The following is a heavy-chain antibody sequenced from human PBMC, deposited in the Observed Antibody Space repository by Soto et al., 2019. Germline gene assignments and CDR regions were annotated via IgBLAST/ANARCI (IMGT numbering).Heavy chain of an antibody. Sequence: SVKVSCKASGGTFSSYAISWVRQAPGQGLEWMGGIIPIFGTANYAQKFQGRVTITADESTSTAYMELSSLRSEDTAVYYCARSLGIAVALNWFDPWGQGTLVTVSS. CDR2: IIPIFGTA. D-gene: IGHD6-19*01. V-gene: IGHV1-69*13. CDR1: GGTFSSYA. J-gene: IGHJ5*02. CDR3: ARSLGIAVALNWFDP.